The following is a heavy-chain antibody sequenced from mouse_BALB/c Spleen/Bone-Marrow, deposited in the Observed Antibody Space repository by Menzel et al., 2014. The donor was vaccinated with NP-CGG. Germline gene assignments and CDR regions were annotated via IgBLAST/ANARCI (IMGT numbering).Heavy chain of an antibody. V-gene: IGHV5-17*02. CDR3: ARLDVGGY. CDR1: GFTFSSFG. Sequence: SGGGLVQPGGSRKLSCAASGFTFSSFGMHWVRQAPEKGLEWVAYISDGSSTIYYADTVKGRFTIFRDNPKNTLSLQMTSLRSEDTAMYYCARLDVGGYWGQGTTLTVSS. CDR2: ISDGSSTI. J-gene: IGHJ2*01.